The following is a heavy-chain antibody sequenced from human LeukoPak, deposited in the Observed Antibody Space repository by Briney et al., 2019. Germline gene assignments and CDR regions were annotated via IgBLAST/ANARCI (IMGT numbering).Heavy chain of an antibody. CDR1: GFTFSSYD. Sequence: GGSLRLSCVASGFTFSSYDMHWVRQVTGKGLEWVSAIGTAVDTSYADSVKGRFTISRENAKNSLYLQMNSLRAGDTAVYYCARRNWGSGGGFDIWGQGTMVTVSS. CDR2: IGTAVDT. J-gene: IGHJ3*02. D-gene: IGHD7-27*01. CDR3: ARRNWGSGGGFDI. V-gene: IGHV3-13*01.